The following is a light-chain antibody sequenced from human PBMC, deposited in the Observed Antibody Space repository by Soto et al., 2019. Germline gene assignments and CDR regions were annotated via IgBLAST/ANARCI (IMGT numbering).Light chain of an antibody. CDR3: QQYTNTNNPWM. V-gene: IGKV1-5*01. CDR2: DAS. J-gene: IGKJ1*01. Sequence: DIQMTQSPSTLSASVGDTVTITCRASQSINKWMAWYQQKPGKAPKLLVYDASTLQSGVASRFSGSGSGTEFTLIISGLQPDDSATYYCQQYTNTNNPWMFGQGTKVDIK. CDR1: QSINKW.